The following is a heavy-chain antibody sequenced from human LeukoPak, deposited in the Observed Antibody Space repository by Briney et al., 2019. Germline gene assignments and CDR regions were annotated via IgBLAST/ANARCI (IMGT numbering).Heavy chain of an antibody. CDR1: GGSFSGYY. J-gene: IGHJ4*02. V-gene: IGHV4-34*01. D-gene: IGHD5-12*01. Sequence: SETLSLTCAVYGGSFSGYYWSWIRQPPGKGLEWIGEINHSGRTNHNPSLKNRVTISVDTSKNQFTLKLGSVTAADTAVYYCASSKGATIRRRKFDYWGQGTLVIVSS. CDR2: INHSGRT. CDR3: ASSKGATIRRRKFDY.